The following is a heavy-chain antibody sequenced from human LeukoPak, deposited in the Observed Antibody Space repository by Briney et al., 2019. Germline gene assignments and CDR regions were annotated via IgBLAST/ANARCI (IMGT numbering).Heavy chain of an antibody. CDR2: IIPIFGTA. J-gene: IGHJ5*02. D-gene: IGHD3-3*01. Sequence: SVKVSCKASGGTFSSYAISWVRQAPGQGLEWMGGIIPIFGTANYAQKFQGRVTITTDESTSTAYMELCSLRSEDTAVYYCARVERVDFWRGYGWFDPWGQGTLVTVSS. V-gene: IGHV1-69*05. CDR1: GGTFSSYA. CDR3: ARVERVDFWRGYGWFDP.